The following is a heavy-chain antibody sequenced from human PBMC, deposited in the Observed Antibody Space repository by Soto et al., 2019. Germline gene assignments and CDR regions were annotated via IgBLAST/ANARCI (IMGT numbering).Heavy chain of an antibody. D-gene: IGHD3-10*01. CDR1: GYTFTSYD. J-gene: IGHJ3*02. V-gene: IGHV1-8*01. Sequence: ASVKVSCKASGYTFTSYDINWVRQATGQGLEWMGWMNPNSGNTGYAQKFQGRVTMTRNTSISTAYMELSSLRSEDTDVYYCARAQYYYGSGSYQIWNAFDIWGQGTMVTVSS. CDR3: ARAQYYYGSGSYQIWNAFDI. CDR2: MNPNSGNT.